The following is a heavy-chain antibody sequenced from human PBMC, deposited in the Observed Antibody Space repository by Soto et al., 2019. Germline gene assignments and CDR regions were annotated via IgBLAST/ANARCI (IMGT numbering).Heavy chain of an antibody. CDR2: ISGSGGST. V-gene: IGHV3-23*01. CDR1: GFTFSSYA. CDR3: AKDPSYGSGSYYYYYCGMDV. D-gene: IGHD3-10*01. J-gene: IGHJ6*02. Sequence: EVQVLESGGGLVQPGGSLRLSCAASGFTFSSYAMSWVRQAPGKGLEWVSAISGSGGSTYHADPVRGRFTISRDNPKNTLSLQMNSLRAEDTAVYYCAKDPSYGSGSYYYYYCGMDVWGQGTTVTVSS.